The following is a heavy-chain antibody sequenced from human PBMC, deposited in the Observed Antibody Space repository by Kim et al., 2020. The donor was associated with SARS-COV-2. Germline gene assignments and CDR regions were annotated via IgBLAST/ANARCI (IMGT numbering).Heavy chain of an antibody. Sequence: SETLSLTCAVYGGSFSGYYWSWIRQPPGKGLEWIGEINHSGSTNYNPSLKSRVTISVDTSKNQFSLKLSSVTAADTAVYYCARIFAGGDFWSGYYPDYFDYWGQGTLVTVSS. CDR3: ARIFAGGDFWSGYYPDYFDY. D-gene: IGHD3-3*01. CDR2: INHSGST. J-gene: IGHJ4*02. V-gene: IGHV4-34*01. CDR1: GGSFSGYY.